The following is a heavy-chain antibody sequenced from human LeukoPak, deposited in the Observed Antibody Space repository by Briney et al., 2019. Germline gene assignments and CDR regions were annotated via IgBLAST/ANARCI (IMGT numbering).Heavy chain of an antibody. D-gene: IGHD2-15*01. CDR3: GRVNSGGYRLDY. CDR2: INPSVVST. V-gene: IGHV1-46*01. Sequence: ASVKVSCKASGYTFTSYYIHLVRQAPGQGLEWMGAINPSVVSTTYAQKFQGGGTMTRDTHTSTVYIQLTSLRSEDTAVYYCGRVNSGGYRLDYWGQGTLVTVSS. J-gene: IGHJ4*02. CDR1: GYTFTSYY.